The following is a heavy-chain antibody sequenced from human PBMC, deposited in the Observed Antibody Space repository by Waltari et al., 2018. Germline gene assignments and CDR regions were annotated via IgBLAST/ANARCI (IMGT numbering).Heavy chain of an antibody. D-gene: IGHD1-26*01. Sequence: QMQLQESGPGLVKPSETLSLTCTVSGDSISSSSYYWDWIRQTPGKGLEWIGSIYFSWTTYYNPSLKSRVTISVDTSKNQFSLRLSSVTAADTAMYYCASKWELFCTVDYWGQGTLVTVSS. CDR1: GDSISSSSYY. CDR3: ASKWELFCTVDY. J-gene: IGHJ4*02. V-gene: IGHV4-39*01. CDR2: IYFSWTT.